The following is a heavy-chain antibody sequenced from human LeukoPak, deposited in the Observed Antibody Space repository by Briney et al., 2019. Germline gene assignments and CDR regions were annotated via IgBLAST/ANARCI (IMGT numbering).Heavy chain of an antibody. V-gene: IGHV3-33*06. Sequence: GRSLRLSCAASGFTFSSYGMHWVRQAPGKGLEWVAVIWYDGSNKYYADSVKGRFTISRDNSKNTLYLQMNSLRAEDTAVYYCAKRGIVGATYYFDYWGQGTLVTVSS. CDR3: AKRGIVGATYYFDY. D-gene: IGHD1-26*01. CDR1: GFTFSSYG. J-gene: IGHJ4*02. CDR2: IWYDGSNK.